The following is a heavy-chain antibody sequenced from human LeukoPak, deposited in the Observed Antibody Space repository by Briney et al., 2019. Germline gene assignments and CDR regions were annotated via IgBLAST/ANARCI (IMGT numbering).Heavy chain of an antibody. V-gene: IGHV4-4*07. D-gene: IGHD5-12*01. CDR3: ARRMLEARESSATNWFDT. Sequence: PSETLSLTCTVSGGSLSSYSWNWIRQPPGKGLEWLGRTYTSGSTNYNPSLQSRITISADTSKNQFSLKLTSVIAADTAVYYCARRMLEARESSATNWFDTWGQGTLVSVSS. CDR1: GGSLSSYS. CDR2: TYTSGST. J-gene: IGHJ5*02.